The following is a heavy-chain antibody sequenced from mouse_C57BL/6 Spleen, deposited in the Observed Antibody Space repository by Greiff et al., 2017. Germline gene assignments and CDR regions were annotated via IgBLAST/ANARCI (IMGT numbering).Heavy chain of an antibody. D-gene: IGHD4-1*01. Sequence: VQLQQSGAELVKPGASVKISCKASGYAFSSYWMNWVKQRPGKGLEWIGQIYPGDGDTNDNGKFKGKATLNADKSSSTAYMQLSSLTSEDAAVYFCARSGTGVYYFDYWGQGTTLTVSS. CDR3: ARSGTGVYYFDY. V-gene: IGHV1-80*01. CDR2: IYPGDGDT. J-gene: IGHJ2*01. CDR1: GYAFSSYW.